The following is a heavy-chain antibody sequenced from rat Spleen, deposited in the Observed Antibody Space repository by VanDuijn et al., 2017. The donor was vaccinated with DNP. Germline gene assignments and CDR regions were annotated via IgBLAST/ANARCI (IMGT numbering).Heavy chain of an antibody. CDR1: GFTFSDYN. V-gene: IGHV5-7*01. CDR2: INSDGHNT. D-gene: IGHD1-12*02. Sequence: EVQLVESGGGLVQPGRSLKLSCAASGFTFSDYNMAWVRQAPKKGLEWVATINSDGHNTFYRASVKGRFTISRDNAKSSLYLQMDSLRSEDSATYYCITWGWLLGLDAWGQGTSVTVSS. CDR3: ITWGWLLGLDA. J-gene: IGHJ4*01.